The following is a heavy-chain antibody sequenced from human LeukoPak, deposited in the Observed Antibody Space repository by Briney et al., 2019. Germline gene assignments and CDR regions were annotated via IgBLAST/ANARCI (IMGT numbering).Heavy chain of an antibody. CDR2: IWHDGKIK. CDR1: GFSFSSYG. D-gene: IGHD2-15*01. J-gene: IGHJ4*02. V-gene: IGHV3-33*01. CDR3: ARDRGSKDPIDY. Sequence: PGRSLRLSCAGSGFSFSSYGMHWVRQARGKGLEWVAVIWHDGKIKHYADSVKGRFTISRDNSKNTLYLEMNSLRAEDTAVFYCARDRGSKDPIDYWGQGTLVTVSS.